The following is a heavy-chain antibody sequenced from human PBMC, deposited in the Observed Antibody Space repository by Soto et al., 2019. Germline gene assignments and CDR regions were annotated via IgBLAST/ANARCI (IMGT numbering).Heavy chain of an antibody. CDR3: AREGARTSCVGDACQELYTWLAP. CDR1: GYTFSSYT. CDR2: ILPIFDRT. Sequence: QVQLVQSGAEVRKPGSSVKVSCRASGYTFSSYTMTWVRQAPGQGLEWMGGILPIFDRTNDAQKFQDRVTFSADRDTNTAYMEMTGLRSDDTAVYYCAREGARTSCVGDACQELYTWLAPWGQGTLVPVFS. V-gene: IGHV1-69*06. J-gene: IGHJ5*02. D-gene: IGHD2-21*01.